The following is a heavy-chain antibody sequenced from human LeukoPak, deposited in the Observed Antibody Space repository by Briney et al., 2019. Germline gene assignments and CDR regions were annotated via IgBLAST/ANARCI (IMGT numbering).Heavy chain of an antibody. V-gene: IGHV1-69*01. CDR2: IIPIFGTA. D-gene: IGHD3-10*01. Sequence: SVKASCKASGGTFSSYAISWVRRAPGQGLEWMGGIIPIFGTANYAQKFQGRVTITADESTSTAYMELSSLRSEDTAVYYCARLRNYYGSGSYYNVDAFDIWGQGTMVTVSS. J-gene: IGHJ3*02. CDR1: GGTFSSYA. CDR3: ARLRNYYGSGSYYNVDAFDI.